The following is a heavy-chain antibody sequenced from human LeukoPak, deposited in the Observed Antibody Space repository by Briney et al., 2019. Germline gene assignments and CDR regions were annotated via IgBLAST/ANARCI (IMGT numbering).Heavy chain of an antibody. CDR3: AKSISGVIPPYYFDY. CDR1: GFAFSSYA. CDR2: IGGSGGSI. V-gene: IGHV3-23*01. Sequence: GGSLRLSCAASGFAFSSYAMSWVRQAPGNGLEWVSSIGGSGGSIYCAESVKGRFTISRDNSKNTLSVQMNSLRAEDTAIYYCAKSISGVIPPYYFDYWGQGTLVTVSS. D-gene: IGHD3-3*01. J-gene: IGHJ4*02.